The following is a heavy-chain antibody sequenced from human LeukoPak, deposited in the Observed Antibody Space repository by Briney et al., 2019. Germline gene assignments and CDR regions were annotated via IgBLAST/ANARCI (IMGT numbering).Heavy chain of an antibody. Sequence: GSLLLSCAASGFTFSSYAMHGVRPAPGKGLEWVAVISYDGSNKYYADSVKGRFTISRDKSKNTLYLQMNSLRAEDAAVYYCARDQAHYYYMDVWGKGTTVTVSS. CDR3: ARDQAHYYYMDV. V-gene: IGHV3-30*01. CDR2: ISYDGSNK. J-gene: IGHJ6*03. CDR1: GFTFSSYA.